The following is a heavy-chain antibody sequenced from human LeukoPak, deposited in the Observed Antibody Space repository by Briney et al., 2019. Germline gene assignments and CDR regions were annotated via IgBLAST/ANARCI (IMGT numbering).Heavy chain of an antibody. CDR3: ARLTRGIVATTKGAFDI. D-gene: IGHD5-12*01. CDR2: INPNSGGT. J-gene: IGHJ3*02. V-gene: IGHV1-2*02. Sequence: GASVKVSCKASGYTFTGYYMHWVRQAPGQGLEWMGWINPNSGGTNYARKFQGRVAMTRDTSISTAYMELSRLRSDDTAVYYCARLTRGIVATTKGAFDIWGQGTMVTVSS. CDR1: GYTFTGYY.